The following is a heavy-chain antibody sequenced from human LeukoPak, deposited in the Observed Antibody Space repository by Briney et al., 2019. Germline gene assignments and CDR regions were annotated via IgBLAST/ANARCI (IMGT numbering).Heavy chain of an antibody. CDR1: GGSLSGYY. D-gene: IGHD4/OR15-4a*01. CDR2: IGHSGTT. CDR3: AREGRMSMGIEY. V-gene: IGHV4-34*01. Sequence: PSETLSLTCDVYGGSLSGYYWSWIRQSPEKGLQWIGEIGHSGTTNFNPSLKSRVSMSVDTSKNQFSLKLTSVTAADTAVYFCAREGRMSMGIEYWGQGTLATVSS. J-gene: IGHJ4*02.